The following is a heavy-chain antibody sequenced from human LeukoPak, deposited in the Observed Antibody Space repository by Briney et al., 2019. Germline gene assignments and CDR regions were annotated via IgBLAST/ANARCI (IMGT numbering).Heavy chain of an antibody. CDR3: AHIPGIAGD. CDR2: INPNSGAT. D-gene: IGHD6-13*01. J-gene: IGHJ4*02. CDR1: GYTFTSYY. Sequence: ASVKVSCKASGYTFTSYYIHWVRQAPGQGLEWMGWINPNSGATYYAQKFQGRVTVTRNTSINTAYMELSSLKSDDTAVYYCAHIPGIAGDWGQGTLVTVSS. V-gene: IGHV1-2*02.